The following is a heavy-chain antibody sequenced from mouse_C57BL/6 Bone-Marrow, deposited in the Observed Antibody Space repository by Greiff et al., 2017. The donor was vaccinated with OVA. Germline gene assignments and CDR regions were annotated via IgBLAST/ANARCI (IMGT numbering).Heavy chain of an antibody. Sequence: QVQLQQSGAELVRPGASVTLSCKASGYTFTDYEMHWVKQTPVHGLEWIGAIDPETGGTAYNQKFKGKAILTADNSSSTAYMELRSLTSEDSAVYYCTISYSNYGDFDYWGQGTTLTVSS. CDR2: IDPETGGT. CDR3: TISYSNYGDFDY. D-gene: IGHD2-5*01. J-gene: IGHJ2*01. CDR1: GYTFTDYE. V-gene: IGHV1-15*01.